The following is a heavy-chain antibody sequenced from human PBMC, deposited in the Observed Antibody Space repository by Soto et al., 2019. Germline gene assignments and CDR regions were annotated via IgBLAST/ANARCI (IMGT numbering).Heavy chain of an antibody. CDR1: GFTFSSHA. V-gene: IGHV3-21*01. CDR3: ARVLYYDNSAYNF. D-gene: IGHD3-22*01. CDR2: ISSSSSHI. Sequence: GGSLRLSCAASGFTFSSHAMSWVRQAPGKGLEWVSSISSSSSHIYYADSVKGRFTISRDNAKNSLYLQMNSLRAEDTAVYYCARVLYYDNSAYNFWGKGTLVTVSS. J-gene: IGHJ4*02.